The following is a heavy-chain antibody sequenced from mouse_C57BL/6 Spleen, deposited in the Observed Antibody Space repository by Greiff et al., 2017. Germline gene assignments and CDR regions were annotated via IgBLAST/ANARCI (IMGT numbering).Heavy chain of an antibody. D-gene: IGHD1-1*01. CDR3: TRGDYYGSSVDY. V-gene: IGHV1-15*01. CDR1: GYTFTDYE. J-gene: IGHJ2*01. CDR2: IDPETGGT. Sequence: VQRVESGAELVRPGASVTLSCKASGYTFTDYEMHWVKQTPVHGLEWIGAIDPETGGTAYNQKFKGKAILTADKSSSTAYMELRSLTSEDSAVYYCTRGDYYGSSVDYWGQGTTLTVSS.